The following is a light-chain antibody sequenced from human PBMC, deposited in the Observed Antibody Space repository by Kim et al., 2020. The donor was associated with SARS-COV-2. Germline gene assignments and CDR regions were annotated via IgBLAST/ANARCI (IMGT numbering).Light chain of an antibody. J-gene: IGKJ1*01. CDR3: QQYDTYPWT. CDR1: QYITRR. CDR2: KAS. V-gene: IGKV1-5*03. Sequence: GDRVTITCRVSQYITRRLAWYQQKPGKAPKVLISKASTLESGVPSTFSGSGSGTDFTLTISSLQPDDFATYYCQQYDTYPWTFG.